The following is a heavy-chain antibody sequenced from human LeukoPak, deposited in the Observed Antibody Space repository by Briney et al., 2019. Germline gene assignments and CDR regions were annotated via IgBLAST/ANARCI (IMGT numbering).Heavy chain of an antibody. D-gene: IGHD2-21*02. V-gene: IGHV4-39*07. Sequence: SETLSLTCTVSGGSISSSNYYWGWIRQPPGKGLEWIGSIFYSGSTYYNPSLKSRVTISVDTSKKQFSLKLNSVTAADTAVYYCARDLRVVVTAIFDFWGQGPWSPSPQ. CDR3: ARDLRVVVTAIFDF. CDR2: IFYSGST. CDR1: GGSISSSNYY. J-gene: IGHJ4*02.